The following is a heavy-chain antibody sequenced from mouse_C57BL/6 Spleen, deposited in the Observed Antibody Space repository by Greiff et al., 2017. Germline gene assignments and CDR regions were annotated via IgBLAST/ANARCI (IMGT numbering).Heavy chain of an antibody. J-gene: IGHJ2*01. D-gene: IGHD2-5*01. CDR2: IDPENGDT. Sequence: VQLQQSGAELVRPGASVKLSCTASGFNIKDDYMHWVKQRPEQGLEWIGWIDPENGDTEYASKFHGKATITADTSSNTAYLQLSSLTSEDTAVYYCTRYSNYAFDYWGQGTTLTVSS. CDR1: GFNIKDDY. V-gene: IGHV14-4*01. CDR3: TRYSNYAFDY.